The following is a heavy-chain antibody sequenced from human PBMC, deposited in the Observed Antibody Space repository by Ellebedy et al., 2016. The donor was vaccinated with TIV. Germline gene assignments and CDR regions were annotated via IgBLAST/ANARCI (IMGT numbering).Heavy chain of an antibody. Sequence: PGGSLRLSCAASGSTFTNYAMSWVRQAPGKGLEWVSAISTSGGSTYYADSVKGRFTISRDNSKNMLFLQMNSLRAEDTALYYCAKGRKLIRSSSLDYWGQGTLVTVSS. CDR2: ISTSGGST. CDR1: GSTFTNYA. V-gene: IGHV3-23*01. CDR3: AKGRKLIRSSSLDY. D-gene: IGHD3-22*01. J-gene: IGHJ4*02.